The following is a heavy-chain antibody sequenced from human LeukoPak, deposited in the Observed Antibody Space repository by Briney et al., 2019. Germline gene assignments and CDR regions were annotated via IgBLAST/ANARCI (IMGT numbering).Heavy chain of an antibody. CDR2: ISNDGNKK. Sequence: GGSLRLSCAASGFTFTSYGMHWVRQAPGKGLEWVAAISNDGNKKYHSDSVKGRFTISRDNSKTTLYLQMNSLRVEDTAVYYCTKDYYYGSGSYTDYWGQGTLVTVSS. J-gene: IGHJ4*02. D-gene: IGHD3-10*01. CDR1: GFTFTSYG. CDR3: TKDYYYGSGSYTDY. V-gene: IGHV3-30*18.